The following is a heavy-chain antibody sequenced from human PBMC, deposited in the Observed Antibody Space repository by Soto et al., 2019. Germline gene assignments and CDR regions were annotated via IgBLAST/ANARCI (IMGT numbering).Heavy chain of an antibody. V-gene: IGHV3-23*01. D-gene: IGHD6-19*01. CDR3: AKDPYSSGWYYYGMDV. J-gene: IGHJ6*02. CDR1: GFTFSSYA. Sequence: GGSLRLSCAASGFTFSSYAMSWVRQAPGKGLEWVSAISGSGGSTYYADSVKGRFTISRDNSKNTLYLQMNSLRAEDTAFYYCAKDPYSSGWYYYGMDVWGQGTTVTVSS. CDR2: ISGSGGST.